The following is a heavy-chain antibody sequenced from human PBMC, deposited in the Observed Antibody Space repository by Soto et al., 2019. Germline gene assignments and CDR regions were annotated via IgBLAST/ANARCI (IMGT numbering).Heavy chain of an antibody. CDR1: GFTFSTYA. CDR3: AKDRAVAGTTWSFDY. CDR2: LTGSGTNT. Sequence: VQLLESGGGLVQPGGSLRLSCAASGFTFSTYAMTWVRQAPGKGLEWVSALTGSGTNTNYADSVKGRFTISRDNSKNTLYLQMNSLRAEDTAVYYCAKDRAVAGTTWSFDYWGQGTLVTVSS. D-gene: IGHD6-19*01. J-gene: IGHJ4*02. V-gene: IGHV3-23*01.